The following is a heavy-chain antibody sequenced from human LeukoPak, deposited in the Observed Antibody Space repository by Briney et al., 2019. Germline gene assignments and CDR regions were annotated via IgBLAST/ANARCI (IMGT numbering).Heavy chain of an antibody. J-gene: IGHJ4*02. CDR2: ISSRSSTI. Sequence: GGSLRLSCAASGFTFSSYNMHWVRQAPGKGLEWVSYISSRSSTIYYADSVKGRFTISRDNSKNTLYLQMNSLRAEDTAVYYCASGGYNFDYWGQGTLVTVSS. CDR1: GFTFSSYN. V-gene: IGHV3-48*01. D-gene: IGHD5-18*01. CDR3: ASGGYNFDY.